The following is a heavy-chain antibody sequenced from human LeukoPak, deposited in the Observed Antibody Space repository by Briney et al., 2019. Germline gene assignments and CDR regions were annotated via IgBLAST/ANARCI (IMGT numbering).Heavy chain of an antibody. CDR2: IKSKTDGGTT. Sequence: GGSLRLSCAASGFTFSNAWMSWVRQAPGKGLEWVGRIKSKTDGGTTDYAAPVKGRFTISRDGSKNTLYLQMNSLKTEDTAVYCCTTQYYYDSSGYYYPFGVVYWGQGTLVTVSS. V-gene: IGHV3-15*01. D-gene: IGHD3-22*01. CDR1: GFTFSNAW. CDR3: TTQYYYDSSGYYYPFGVVY. J-gene: IGHJ4*02.